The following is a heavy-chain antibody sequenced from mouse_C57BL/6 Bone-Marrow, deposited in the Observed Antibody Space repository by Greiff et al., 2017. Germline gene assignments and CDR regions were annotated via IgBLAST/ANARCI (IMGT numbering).Heavy chain of an antibody. Sequence: VKLQESGAELVKPGASVKISCKASGYAFSSYWMNWVKQRPGKGLEWIGQIYPGDGDTNYNGKFKGKATLTADKSSSTAYMQRSSLTSEDSAVXFWARGRDYDGYYFDYWGQGTTLTVSS. CDR3: ARGRDYDGYYFDY. J-gene: IGHJ2*01. V-gene: IGHV1-80*01. D-gene: IGHD2-4*01. CDR2: IYPGDGDT. CDR1: GYAFSSYW.